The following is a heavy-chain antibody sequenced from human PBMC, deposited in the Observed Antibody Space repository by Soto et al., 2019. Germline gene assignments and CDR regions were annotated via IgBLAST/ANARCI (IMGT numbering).Heavy chain of an antibody. Sequence: ASVKVSCKASGYTFTSYDIKWVREATGQGLEWMGWMNPNSGNTGYAQKFQGRVTMTRNTSISTAYMELSSLRSEDTAVYYCARTEHIVVVTAHNWFDPWGQGTLVTLSS. V-gene: IGHV1-8*01. D-gene: IGHD2-21*02. J-gene: IGHJ5*02. CDR1: GYTFTSYD. CDR3: ARTEHIVVVTAHNWFDP. CDR2: MNPNSGNT.